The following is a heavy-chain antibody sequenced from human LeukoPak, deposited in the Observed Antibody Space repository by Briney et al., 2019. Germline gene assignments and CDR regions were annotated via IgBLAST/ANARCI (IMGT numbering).Heavy chain of an antibody. D-gene: IGHD3-9*01. V-gene: IGHV1-2*02. Sequence: GASVKVSCKASGHTFTGYYMHWVRQAPGQGLEWMGWINPNSGGTNYAQKFQGRLTMTRDTSISTAYLELSRLRSDDTAMYYCATHINYDILTGYYADWYFDLWGRGTLVTVSS. CDR1: GHTFTGYY. J-gene: IGHJ2*01. CDR3: ATHINYDILTGYYADWYFDL. CDR2: INPNSGGT.